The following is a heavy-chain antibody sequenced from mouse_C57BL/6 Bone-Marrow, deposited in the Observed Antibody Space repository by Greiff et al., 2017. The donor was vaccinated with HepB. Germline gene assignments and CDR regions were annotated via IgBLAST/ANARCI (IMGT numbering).Heavy chain of an antibody. V-gene: IGHV1-18*01. CDR3: ARGYCGSSAIDGAMDY. CDR2: INPNNGGT. D-gene: IGHD1-1*02. CDR1: GYTFTDYN. Sequence: EVQLQQSGPELVKPGASVKIPCKASGYTFTDYNMDWVKQSHGKSLEWIGDINPNNGGTIYNQKLKGKATLTVDKSSSAAYMELRSLTSEDTAVYYCARGYCGSSAIDGAMDYWGQGTSVTVSS. J-gene: IGHJ4*01.